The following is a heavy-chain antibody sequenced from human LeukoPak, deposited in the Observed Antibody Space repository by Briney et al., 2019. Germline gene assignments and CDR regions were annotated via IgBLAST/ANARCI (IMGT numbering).Heavy chain of an antibody. D-gene: IGHD3-22*01. CDR2: ISGSSSYV. Sequence: PGGSLRLSCAASGFPFSVYSMNWVRQAPGKGLEWVSSISGSSSYVYYADSVKGRFTISRDNAKNSLYLHMNSLRAEDTAVYYCAKAYYDPSGYSYYFDYWGQGTLVTVSS. V-gene: IGHV3-21*01. CDR3: AKAYYDPSGYSYYFDY. CDR1: GFPFSVYS. J-gene: IGHJ4*02.